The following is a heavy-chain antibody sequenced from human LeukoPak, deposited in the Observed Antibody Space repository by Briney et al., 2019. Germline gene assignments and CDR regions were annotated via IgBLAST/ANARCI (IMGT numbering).Heavy chain of an antibody. V-gene: IGHV1-2*02. Sequence: ASVKVSCKASGYTFTGYYMHWVRQAPGQGLEWMGWINPNSGGTNYAQKFQGRVTMTRDTSISTAYMELSRLRSDDTAVYYCAQYCGSTSCYRQGAFDIWGQGTMVTVSS. CDR2: INPNSGGT. CDR1: GYTFTGYY. D-gene: IGHD2-2*01. CDR3: AQYCGSTSCYRQGAFDI. J-gene: IGHJ3*02.